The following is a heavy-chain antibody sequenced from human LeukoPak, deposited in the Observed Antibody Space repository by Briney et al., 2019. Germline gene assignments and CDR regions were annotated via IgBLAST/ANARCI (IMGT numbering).Heavy chain of an antibody. V-gene: IGHV1-18*01. CDR3: ARVNTVVTRERLPGIYGMDV. D-gene: IGHD4-23*01. CDR1: GYTFTSYG. Sequence: ASVKVSCKASGYTFTSYGISWVRQAPGQGLEWMGWISAYNGNTNYAQKLQGRVTMTTDTSTSTAYMELRSLRSDDTAVYYCARVNTVVTRERLPGIYGMDVWGQGTTVTASS. CDR2: ISAYNGNT. J-gene: IGHJ6*02.